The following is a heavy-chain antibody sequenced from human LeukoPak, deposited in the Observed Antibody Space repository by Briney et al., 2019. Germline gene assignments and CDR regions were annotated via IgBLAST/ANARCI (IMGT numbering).Heavy chain of an antibody. Sequence: GGSLRLSCAASGFTFSGSAMHWVRQASGKGLEWVGRIRSKANSYATAYAASVKGRFTISRDDSKNTAYLQMNSLKTEDTAVYYCTREGYYYDSSGYANFDHWGQGTLVTVSS. D-gene: IGHD3-22*01. V-gene: IGHV3-73*01. CDR3: TREGYYYDSSGYANFDH. CDR1: GFTFSGSA. CDR2: IRSKANSYAT. J-gene: IGHJ4*02.